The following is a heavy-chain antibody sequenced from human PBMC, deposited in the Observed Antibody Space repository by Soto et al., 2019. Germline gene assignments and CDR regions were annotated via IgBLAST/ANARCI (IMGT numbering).Heavy chain of an antibody. D-gene: IGHD6-19*01. J-gene: IGHJ4*02. CDR2: AYHNGLT. Sequence: SETLSLTCAVSGDSVTSNVWWSWVRQPPGKGLEWIGEAYHNGLTDYNPSLKSRVTMSVDTSKNEFSLKLTSLTAEDTAVYYCATFPIYSSGHVLFDYWGQGTLVTVSS. CDR1: GDSVTSNVW. V-gene: IGHV4-4*02. CDR3: ATFPIYSSGHVLFDY.